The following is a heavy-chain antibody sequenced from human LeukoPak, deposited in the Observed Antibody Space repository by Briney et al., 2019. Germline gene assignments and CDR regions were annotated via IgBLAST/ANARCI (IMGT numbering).Heavy chain of an antibody. CDR2: INHSGST. V-gene: IGHV4-34*01. D-gene: IGHD5-18*01. CDR3: ASRVNTAMVTTPSDY. Sequence: PSETLSLTCAGYGGSFSGYYWSWIRQPPGKGLEWIGEINHSGSTNYNPSLKSRVTISVDTSKNKFSLKLSSVTAADTAVYYCASRVNTAMVTTPSDYWGQGTLVTVSS. J-gene: IGHJ4*02. CDR1: GGSFSGYY.